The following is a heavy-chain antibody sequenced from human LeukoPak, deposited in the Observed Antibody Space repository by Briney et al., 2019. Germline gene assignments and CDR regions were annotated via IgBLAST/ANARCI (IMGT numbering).Heavy chain of an antibody. V-gene: IGHV5-51*01. CDR2: IYPGDSDT. Sequence: GESLKISCQGSGYSFTSYWIGWVRQMPGKGLEWTGIIYPGDSDTRYSPSFQGQVTISADKSISTAYLQWSSLKASDTAMYYCARLRGLGRWLQSPFDYWGQGTLVTVSS. CDR1: GYSFTSYW. CDR3: ARLRGLGRWLQSPFDY. D-gene: IGHD5-24*01. J-gene: IGHJ4*02.